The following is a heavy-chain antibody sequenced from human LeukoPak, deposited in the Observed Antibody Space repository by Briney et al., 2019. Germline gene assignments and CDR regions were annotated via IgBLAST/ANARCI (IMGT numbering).Heavy chain of an antibody. CDR1: RGSISSSSYY. J-gene: IGHJ5*02. V-gene: IGHV4-39*01. CDR3: ARRSSSFDP. CDR2: IYYSGST. D-gene: IGHD2-2*01. Sequence: SETLSLTCTVSRGSISSSSYYWGWIRQPPGKGLEWIGSIYYSGSTYYNPSLKSRVTISVDTSKKQFSLRLSSVTAADTAVYYCARRSSSFDPWGQGTQVTVSS.